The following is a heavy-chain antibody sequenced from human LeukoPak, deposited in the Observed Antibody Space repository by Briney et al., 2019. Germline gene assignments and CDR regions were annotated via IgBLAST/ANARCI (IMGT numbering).Heavy chain of an antibody. CDR2: AGWAGGTT. V-gene: IGHV3-43*01. CDR3: AKELDTMFFVY. CDR1: GFNFDRYT. Sequence: PGGSLRLSCATSGFNFDRYTIHWVRQAPGKGLEWVSLAGWAGGTTFYSDSVRGRFTISRDSGRKSVYLQMNSLTTDDTAFYFCAKELDTMFFVYWGQGALVTVSS. J-gene: IGHJ4*02. D-gene: IGHD3-10*02.